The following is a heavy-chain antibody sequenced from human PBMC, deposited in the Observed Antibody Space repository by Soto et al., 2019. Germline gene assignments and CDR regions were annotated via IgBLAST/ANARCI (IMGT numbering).Heavy chain of an antibody. J-gene: IGHJ4*02. CDR3: AHRPRGYSYYFDY. V-gene: IGHV2-5*02. Sequence: QITLKESGPTLVKPTQTLTLTCTFSGFSLSTRGVAVGWFRQPPGKALEWLALIYWDEDKWYSPSLKIRLTINDDISKNHVVLTMTTMYYVDTATYYYAHRPRGYSYYFDYGGQGTLVTVSS. CDR1: GFSLSTRGVA. CDR2: IYWDEDK. D-gene: IGHD2-15*01.